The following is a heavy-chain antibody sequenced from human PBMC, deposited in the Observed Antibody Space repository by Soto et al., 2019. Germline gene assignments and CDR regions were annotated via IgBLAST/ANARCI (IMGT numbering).Heavy chain of an antibody. J-gene: IGHJ5*02. CDR3: ARRIIYSSSSFWFDP. D-gene: IGHD6-6*01. Sequence: GASVKVSCKASGYTFTSYGISWVRQAPGQGLEWMGWISAYNGNTNYAQKLQGRVTMTTDTSTSTAYMELRSLRSDDTAVYYCARRIIYSSSSFWFDPWGQGTLVTVSS. CDR2: ISAYNGNT. V-gene: IGHV1-18*01. CDR1: GYTFTSYG.